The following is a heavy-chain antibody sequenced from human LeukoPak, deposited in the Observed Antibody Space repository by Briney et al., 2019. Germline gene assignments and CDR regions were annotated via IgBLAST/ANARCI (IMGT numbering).Heavy chain of an antibody. J-gene: IGHJ6*03. CDR2: IYYSGST. D-gene: IGHD3-10*01. V-gene: IGHV4-39*07. CDR3: ARGRSSMVRGYYYYYMDV. CDR1: GGYISSRSYY. Sequence: SETLSLTCSVSGGYISSRSYYWGWIRQPPGKGLEWIGSIYYSGSTNYNPSLKSRVTISVDTSKNQFSLKLSSVTAADTAVYYCARGRSSMVRGYYYYYMDVWGKGTTVTISS.